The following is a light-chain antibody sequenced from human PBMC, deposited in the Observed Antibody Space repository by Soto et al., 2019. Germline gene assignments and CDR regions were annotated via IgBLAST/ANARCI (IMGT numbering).Light chain of an antibody. CDR3: CSYAGSSTPYV. V-gene: IGLV2-23*01. J-gene: IGLJ1*01. CDR1: SSDVGIYNL. Sequence: QSVLTQPASVSGSHGQSITISCTGTSSDVGIYNLVSWYQQHPGKAPKLMIYEGSKRPSGVSNRFSGSKSGNTASLTISGLQAEDEADYSCCSYAGSSTPYVFGTGTKVTVL. CDR2: EGS.